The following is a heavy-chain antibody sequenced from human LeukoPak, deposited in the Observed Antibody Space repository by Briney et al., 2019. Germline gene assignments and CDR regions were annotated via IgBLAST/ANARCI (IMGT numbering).Heavy chain of an antibody. CDR2: INPSGGST. J-gene: IGHJ1*01. Sequence: ASVKVSSKASGYTFTSYYMHWVRQAPGQGLEWRGIINPSGGSTSYAQKFQGRVTMTSDTSTSTVYMELSSLRSEDTAVYYCALPKTYYDFWSGYYPGYFQHWGQGTLVTVSS. D-gene: IGHD3-3*01. V-gene: IGHV1-46*03. CDR3: ALPKTYYDFWSGYYPGYFQH. CDR1: GYTFTSYY.